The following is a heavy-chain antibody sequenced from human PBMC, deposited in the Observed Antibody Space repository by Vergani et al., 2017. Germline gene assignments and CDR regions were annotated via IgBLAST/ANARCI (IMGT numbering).Heavy chain of an antibody. D-gene: IGHD4-17*01. CDR1: GGSISSYY. CDR2: IYYSGST. V-gene: IGHV4-59*12. J-gene: IGHJ4*02. CDR3: TTEFIGDYFPRFDY. Sequence: QVQLQESGPGLVKPSETLSLTCTVSGGSISSYYWSWIRQPPGKGLEWIGYIYYSGSTNYNPSLKSRVTISVDTSKNQFSLKLSSVTAADTAVYYCTTEFIGDYFPRFDYWGQGTLVTVSS.